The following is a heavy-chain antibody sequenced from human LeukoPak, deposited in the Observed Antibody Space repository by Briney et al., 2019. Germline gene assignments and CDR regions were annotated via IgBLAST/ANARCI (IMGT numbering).Heavy chain of an antibody. CDR3: ARGNACDY. CDR1: GFTFSSYW. CDR2: IKQDGSGK. D-gene: IGHD2-2*01. J-gene: IGHJ4*02. Sequence: AGGSLRLSCAASGFTFSSYWMTWVRQAPGKGLEWVANIKQDGSGKYYVDSVKGRFTISRDNAKNSPYLQMNSLRAEDTAVYHCARGNACDYWGQGTLVTVSS. V-gene: IGHV3-7*01.